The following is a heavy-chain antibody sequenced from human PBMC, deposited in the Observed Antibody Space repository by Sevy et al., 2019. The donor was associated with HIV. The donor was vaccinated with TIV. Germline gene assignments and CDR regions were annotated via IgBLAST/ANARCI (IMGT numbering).Heavy chain of an antibody. CDR1: GFTFGDYA. J-gene: IGHJ4*02. Sequence: GESLKISCTASGFTFGDYAMSWFRQAPGKGLEWVGFIRSKAYGGTTEYAASVKGRFTISRDDSKSIAYLQMNSLKTEDKAVYYCTRDSPSGWYGGYSDYFDYWGQGTLVTVSS. CDR3: TRDSPSGWYGGYSDYFDY. CDR2: IRSKAYGGTT. D-gene: IGHD6-19*01. V-gene: IGHV3-49*03.